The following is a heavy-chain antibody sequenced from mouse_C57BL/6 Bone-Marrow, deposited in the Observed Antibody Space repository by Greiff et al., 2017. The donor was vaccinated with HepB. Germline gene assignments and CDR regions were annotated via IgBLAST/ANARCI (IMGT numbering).Heavy chain of an antibody. CDR1: GYTFTSYW. CDR2: IYPGSGST. Sequence: QVQLQQSGAELVKPGASVKMSCKASGYTFTSYWITWVKQRPGQGLEWIGDIYPGSGSTNYNEKFKSKATLTVDTSSSTAYMQLSSLTSEDSAVYYCVLYYYGSSPWYFDVWGTGTTVTVSS. V-gene: IGHV1-55*01. D-gene: IGHD1-1*01. CDR3: VLYYYGSSPWYFDV. J-gene: IGHJ1*03.